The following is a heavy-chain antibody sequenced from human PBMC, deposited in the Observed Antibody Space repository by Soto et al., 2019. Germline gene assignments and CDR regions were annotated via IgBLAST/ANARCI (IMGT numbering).Heavy chain of an antibody. D-gene: IGHD6-19*01. Sequence: GASVKVSCKASGYTVTSYGISWVRQAPGQGLEWMGWISAYNGNTNYAQKLQGRVTMTTDTSTSTAYMELRSLRSDDTAVYYCARDQAYSSGWYREFDYWGQGTLVTVSS. J-gene: IGHJ4*02. CDR1: GYTVTSYG. CDR2: ISAYNGNT. CDR3: ARDQAYSSGWYREFDY. V-gene: IGHV1-18*01.